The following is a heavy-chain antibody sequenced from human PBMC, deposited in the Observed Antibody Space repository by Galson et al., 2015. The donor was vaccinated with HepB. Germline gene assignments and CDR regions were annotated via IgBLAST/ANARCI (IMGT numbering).Heavy chain of an antibody. CDR1: VGSVSSGSYY. J-gene: IGHJ3*02. Sequence: SETLTLTCTVSVGSVSSGSYYWSWLRQPPGKGLEWIGYIYYSGRTNYHPSLKSRVTIPVDTSKTQFSLKLTSVTAADTAVYYCAREEIINGFHAFDIWGQGTMVTVSS. D-gene: IGHD6-25*01. V-gene: IGHV4-61*01. CDR3: AREEIINGFHAFDI. CDR2: IYYSGRT.